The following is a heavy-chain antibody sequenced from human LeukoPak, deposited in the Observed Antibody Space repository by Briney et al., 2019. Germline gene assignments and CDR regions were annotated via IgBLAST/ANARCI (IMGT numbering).Heavy chain of an antibody. V-gene: IGHV4-59*06. J-gene: IGHJ4*02. Sequence: PSETLSLTCTVSGGSISSYYWSWIRQHPGKGLEWIGYIYYSGSTYYNPSLKSRVTISVDTSKNQFSLKLSSVTAADTAVYYCARERGSGSLYYFDYWGQGTLVTVSS. D-gene: IGHD3-10*01. CDR1: GGSISSYY. CDR2: IYYSGST. CDR3: ARERGSGSLYYFDY.